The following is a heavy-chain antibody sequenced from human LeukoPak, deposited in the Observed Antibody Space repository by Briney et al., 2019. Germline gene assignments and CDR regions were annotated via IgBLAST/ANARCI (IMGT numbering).Heavy chain of an antibody. V-gene: IGHV3-23*01. CDR2: ISGSGGNT. J-gene: IGHJ4*02. Sequence: GGSLRLSCAASEFTFSSYAMTWVRQAPGKGLEWVSTISGSGGNTYYADSVKGRFTISRDNSKNKMFLQMNSLRVEDTALYYCAKGGSWYRPTFFDYWGQGTLVSVSS. CDR3: AKGGSWYRPTFFDY. D-gene: IGHD6-13*01. CDR1: EFTFSSYA.